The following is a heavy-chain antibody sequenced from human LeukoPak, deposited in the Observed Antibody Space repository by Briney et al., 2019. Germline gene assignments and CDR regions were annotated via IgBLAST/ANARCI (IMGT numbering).Heavy chain of an antibody. Sequence: PSETLSLTCTVSGGSISSYYWSWLRQPPGKGLGWIGYIYYSGSTNYNPSLKSRVTISVDTSKNQFSLKLSSVTAADTAVYYCAREYSYGRLDYWGQGTLVTVSS. CDR3: AREYSYGRLDY. V-gene: IGHV4-59*01. D-gene: IGHD5-18*01. CDR2: IYYSGST. J-gene: IGHJ4*02. CDR1: GGSISSYY.